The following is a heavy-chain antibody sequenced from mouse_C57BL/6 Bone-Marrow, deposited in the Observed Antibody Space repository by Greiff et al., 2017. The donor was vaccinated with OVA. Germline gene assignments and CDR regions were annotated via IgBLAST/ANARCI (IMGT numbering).Heavy chain of an antibody. V-gene: IGHV1-55*01. D-gene: IGHD2-4*01. J-gene: IGHJ4*01. CDR1: GYTFTSYW. CDR2: IYPGSGST. Sequence: VQLQQPGAELVKPGASVKMSCKASGYTFTSYWITWVKQRPGQGLEWIGDIYPGSGSTNYNEKFKSKATLTVDTSSSTAYMQLSSLTSEDSAFYYCSRDGYDYDEDYAMDYWGQGTSVTVSS. CDR3: SRDGYDYDEDYAMDY.